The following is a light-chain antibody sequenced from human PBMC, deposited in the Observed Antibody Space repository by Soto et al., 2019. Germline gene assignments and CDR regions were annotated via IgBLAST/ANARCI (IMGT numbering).Light chain of an antibody. CDR2: GAS. J-gene: IGKJ4*01. Sequence: EIVLTHSPCTLSLSPWERATLSFRSSQSVSRSHLAWFQQKPGQAPRLLIYGASNRATGIPDRVSGSGSGTDFTLTINRLEPEDFAVYYCQQHTNWPLTFGGGTKVDIK. CDR1: QSVSRSH. CDR3: QQHTNWPLT. V-gene: IGKV3D-20*02.